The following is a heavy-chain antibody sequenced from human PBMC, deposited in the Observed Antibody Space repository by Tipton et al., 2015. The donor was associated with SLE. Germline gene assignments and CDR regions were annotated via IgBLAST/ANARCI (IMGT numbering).Heavy chain of an antibody. Sequence: SLRLSCAASGFTFSIYGMHWVRQAPGKGLEWVAFIRYDGSDKYYADSVKGRFTISRDNSKNTLFLQMNSLRVEDTAVYYCAKDMSYDGGQGTLVTVSS. CDR3: AKDMSYD. V-gene: IGHV3-30*02. J-gene: IGHJ4*02. D-gene: IGHD3-3*01. CDR1: GFTFSIYG. CDR2: IRYDGSDK.